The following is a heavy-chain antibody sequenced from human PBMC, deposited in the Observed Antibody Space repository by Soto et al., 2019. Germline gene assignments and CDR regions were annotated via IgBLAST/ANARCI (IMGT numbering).Heavy chain of an antibody. J-gene: IGHJ4*02. V-gene: IGHV1-69*01. CDR3: ATLASGGYFFQY. Sequence: QVQLVQSGAEVKKPGSSVKVSCKASGETLNNYAFNWVRQAPGQGLEWMGGILPIFKTPTYAQKFQGRVTIAADESTSTAYMEVSSLRSDDTAVYFCATLASGGYFFQYWGQGTLVTVSS. CDR2: ILPIFKTP. CDR1: GETLNNYA. D-gene: IGHD5-12*01.